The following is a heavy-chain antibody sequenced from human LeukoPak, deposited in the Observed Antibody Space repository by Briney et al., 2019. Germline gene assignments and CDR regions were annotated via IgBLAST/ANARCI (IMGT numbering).Heavy chain of an antibody. CDR2: ISYDGSNK. Sequence: GGSLRLSCAASGFTFSTYGMHWVRQAPGKGLEWVTIISYDGSNKYYADSVKGRFTISRDNSKNTVYLQMNSLRSEDTAVYYCARDVDQRSRRDGHRRDYWGQGTLVTVSS. CDR1: GFTFSTYG. D-gene: IGHD5-24*01. V-gene: IGHV3-30*03. J-gene: IGHJ4*02. CDR3: ARDVDQRSRRDGHRRDY.